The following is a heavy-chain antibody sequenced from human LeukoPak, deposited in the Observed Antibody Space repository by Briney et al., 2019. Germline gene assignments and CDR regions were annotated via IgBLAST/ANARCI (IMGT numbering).Heavy chain of an antibody. CDR3: ARHQWFGESYYFDY. Sequence: SETLSLTCAVYGGSFSGYYWSWIRQPPGKGLEWIGEINHSGSTYYNPSLKSRVTISVDTSKNQFSLKLSSVTAADTAVYYCARHQWFGESYYFDYWGQGTLVTVSS. CDR2: INHSGST. D-gene: IGHD3-10*01. V-gene: IGHV4-34*01. J-gene: IGHJ4*02. CDR1: GGSFSGYY.